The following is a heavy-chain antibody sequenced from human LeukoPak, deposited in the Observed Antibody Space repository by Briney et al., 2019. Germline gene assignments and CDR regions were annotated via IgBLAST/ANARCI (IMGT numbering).Heavy chain of an antibody. D-gene: IGHD2-15*01. V-gene: IGHV3-23*01. CDR3: ARDSVVGVATWDY. Sequence: GGSLRLSCAASGFTFSSYAMSWVRQAPGKGLEWVSAISGSGGSTYYADSVKGRFTISRDNSKNSLYLQMNSLRVEDTAFYYCARDSVVGVATWDYWGQGTLVTVSS. CDR2: ISGSGGST. J-gene: IGHJ4*02. CDR1: GFTFSSYA.